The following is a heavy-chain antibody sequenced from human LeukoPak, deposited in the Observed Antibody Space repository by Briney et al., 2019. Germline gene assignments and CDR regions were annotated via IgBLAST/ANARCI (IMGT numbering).Heavy chain of an antibody. V-gene: IGHV4-59*08. D-gene: IGHD3-22*01. CDR2: VSNSGTT. CDR3: ARHHSSAYPFDY. CDR1: GGSISHYY. Sequence: SETLSLTCTVSGGSISHYYWSWIRQPPGEGLGGIGYVSNSGTTNYRPSLRGRVTVSLDTSQNHVSLKLTSMTAADTGLYYCARHHSSAYPFDYWGQGTLVTVSS. J-gene: IGHJ4*02.